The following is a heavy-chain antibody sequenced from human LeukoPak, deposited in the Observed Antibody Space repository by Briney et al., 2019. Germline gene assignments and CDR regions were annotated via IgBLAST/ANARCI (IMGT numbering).Heavy chain of an antibody. D-gene: IGHD3-3*01. CDR1: GGSISSYY. J-gene: IGHJ3*02. CDR3: ARVYDFWSGYLSRAFDI. V-gene: IGHV4-59*01. Sequence: SETLSLTCTVSGGSISSYYWSWIRQPAGKGLEWIGYIYYSGSTNYNPSLKSRVTISVDTSKNQFSLKLSSVTAADTAVYYCARVYDFWSGYLSRAFDIWGQGTMVTVSS. CDR2: IYYSGST.